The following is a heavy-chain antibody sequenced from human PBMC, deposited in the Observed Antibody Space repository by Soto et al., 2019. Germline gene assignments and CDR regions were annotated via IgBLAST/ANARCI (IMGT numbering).Heavy chain of an antibody. CDR3: ALGPDYDTFCRYYDF. D-gene: IGHD3-22*01. J-gene: IGHJ2*01. CDR1: GGTFSSYA. CDR2: IIPIFGTA. V-gene: IGHV1-69*01. Sequence: QVQLVQSGAEVKKPGSSVKVSCKASGGTFSSYAISWVRQAPGQGLEWMGGIIPIFGTANYAQKFQGRVTITADESTSTAYMELSSLTSADTSVYYCALGPDYDTFCRYYDFWGRGSVVPVA.